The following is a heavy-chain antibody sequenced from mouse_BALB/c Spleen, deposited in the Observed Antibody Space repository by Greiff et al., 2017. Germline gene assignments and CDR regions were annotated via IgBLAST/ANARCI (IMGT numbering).Heavy chain of an antibody. Sequence: EVKLMESGGGLVKPGGSLKLSCAASGFAFSSYDMSWVRQTPEKRLEWVAYISSGGGSTYYPDTVKGRFTISRDNAKNTLYLQMSSLKSEDTAMYYCARHGSVDYWGQGTTLTVSS. J-gene: IGHJ2*01. CDR1: GFAFSSYD. V-gene: IGHV5-12-1*01. CDR2: ISSGGGST. CDR3: ARHGSVDY.